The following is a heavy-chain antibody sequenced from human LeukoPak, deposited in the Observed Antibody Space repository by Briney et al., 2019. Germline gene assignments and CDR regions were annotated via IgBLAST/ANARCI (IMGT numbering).Heavy chain of an antibody. V-gene: IGHV1-18*01. Sequence: ASVKVSCKASGYTFTNYGISWVRQAPGQGLEWMGWISAYNGNTNYAQKLQGRVTMTTDTSTSTAYMELRSLRYDDTAVYYCARDPVHGSNVYIWFDPWGQGTLVTVSS. CDR2: ISAYNGNT. CDR3: ARDPVHGSNVYIWFDP. CDR1: GYTFTNYG. D-gene: IGHD1-26*01. J-gene: IGHJ5*02.